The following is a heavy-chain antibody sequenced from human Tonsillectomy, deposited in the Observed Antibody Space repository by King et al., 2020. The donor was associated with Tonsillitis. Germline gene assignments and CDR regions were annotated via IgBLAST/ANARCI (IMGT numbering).Heavy chain of an antibody. CDR2: IIPIFGTA. D-gene: IGHD2-15*01. Sequence: QLVQSGAEVKKPRSSVKVSCKASGGTFRSYAISWVRQAPGQGLEWMGGIIPIFGTANYAQKFQGRVTITADKSTGTAYRELSILRSEDTAVYNCARDFESSGGNAFDIWGQGTMVTVSS. CDR3: ARDFESSGGNAFDI. J-gene: IGHJ3*02. CDR1: GGTFRSYA. V-gene: IGHV1-69*14.